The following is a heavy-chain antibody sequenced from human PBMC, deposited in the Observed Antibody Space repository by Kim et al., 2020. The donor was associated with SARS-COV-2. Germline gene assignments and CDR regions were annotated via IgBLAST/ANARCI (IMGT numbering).Heavy chain of an antibody. CDR2: IKQDGSEK. CDR1: GFTFSSYW. J-gene: IGHJ4*02. CDR3: ARPRGAFGELLGYFDY. D-gene: IGHD3-10*01. V-gene: IGHV3-7*03. Sequence: GGSLRLSCAASGFTFSSYWMSWVRQAPGKGLEWVANIKQDGSEKYYVDSVKGRFTISRDNAKNSLYLQMNSLRAEDTAVYYCARPRGAFGELLGYFDYWGQGTLVTVSS.